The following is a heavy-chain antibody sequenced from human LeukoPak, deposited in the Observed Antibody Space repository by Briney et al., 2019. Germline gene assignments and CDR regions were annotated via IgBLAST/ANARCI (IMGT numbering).Heavy chain of an antibody. CDR3: ARESDFSDAFDI. CDR2: INPNSGGT. V-gene: IGHV1-2*02. J-gene: IGHJ3*02. D-gene: IGHD3/OR15-3a*01. Sequence: GASVKASCKASGYTFTGYYMHWVRQAPGQGLEWMGWINPNSGGTNYAQKFQGRVTMTRDTSISTAYMELSRLRSDDTAVYYCARESDFSDAFDIWGQGTMVTVSS. CDR1: GYTFTGYY.